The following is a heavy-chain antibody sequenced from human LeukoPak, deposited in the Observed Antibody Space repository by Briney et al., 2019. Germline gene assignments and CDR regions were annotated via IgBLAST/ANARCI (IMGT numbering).Heavy chain of an antibody. CDR1: GFTFSSYA. D-gene: IGHD5-18*01. Sequence: GGSLRLSCTASGFTFSSYAMSWVRQAPGKGLEWVSGTSGSGDSTYYADSVRGRFTISRDNSKNTLYLQMNSLRAEDTAVYYCAKDPIQLWPLYYYYYGMDVWGQGTTVTVSS. CDR3: AKDPIQLWPLYYYYYGMDV. J-gene: IGHJ6*02. V-gene: IGHV3-23*01. CDR2: TSGSGDST.